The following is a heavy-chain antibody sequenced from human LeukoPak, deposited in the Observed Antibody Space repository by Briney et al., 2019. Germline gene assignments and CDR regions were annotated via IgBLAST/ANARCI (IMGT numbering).Heavy chain of an antibody. CDR2: IGNTSSYI. CDR1: GFSFSTYV. Sequence: SGGSLRLSCAASGFSFSTYVMNWVRQAPGKGLEWVSSIGNTSSYIFYADSVKGRFTISGDKARNSLYLQMNSLRAEDTAVYYCARDIVVVPAAIVNAFDFWGQGTMVTVSS. CDR3: ARDIVVVPAAIVNAFDF. D-gene: IGHD2-2*02. V-gene: IGHV3-21*01. J-gene: IGHJ3*01.